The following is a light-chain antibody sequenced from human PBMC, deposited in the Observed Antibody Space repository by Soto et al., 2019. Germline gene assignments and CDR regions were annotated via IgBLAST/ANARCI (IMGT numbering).Light chain of an antibody. Sequence: EIVMTQSPATLSVSPGETATLSCRASQSVSSNLAWYQQKPGQAPILLIYGASTRATDIPPRFSGSGSGTEFTLTITSLQSEDFAVYYCQQYKNWPPLTFGGGTKVDIK. CDR3: QQYKNWPPLT. CDR2: GAS. J-gene: IGKJ4*01. CDR1: QSVSSN. V-gene: IGKV3-15*01.